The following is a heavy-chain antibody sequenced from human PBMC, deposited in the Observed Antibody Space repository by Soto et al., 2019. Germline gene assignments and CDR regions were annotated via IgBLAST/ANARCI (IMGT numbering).Heavy chain of an antibody. CDR2: ISGSGGST. CDR1: GFTFSSYA. CDR3: AKDRCGGDCYSYFQH. J-gene: IGHJ1*01. V-gene: IGHV3-23*01. Sequence: GGSLRLSCAASGFTFSSYAMSWVRQAPGKGLEWVSAISGSGGSTYYADSVKGRFTISRDNSKNTLYLQMNSLRAEDTAVYYCAKDRCGGDCYSYFQHWGQGTLVTVSS. D-gene: IGHD2-21*02.